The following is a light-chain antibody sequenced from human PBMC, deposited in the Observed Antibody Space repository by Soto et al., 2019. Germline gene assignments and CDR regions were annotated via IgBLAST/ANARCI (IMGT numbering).Light chain of an antibody. CDR3: GTWDSSLSAVV. V-gene: IGLV1-51*01. J-gene: IGLJ2*01. Sequence: QSVLTQPPSVSAAPGQKVTISCSGSSSNIGNNYVSWYQQLAGTAPKLLIYANNKRPSGIPDRFSGSKSGTSATLGITGLQTGDEADYYCGTWDSSLSAVVFGGGTKLTVL. CDR1: SSNIGNNY. CDR2: ANN.